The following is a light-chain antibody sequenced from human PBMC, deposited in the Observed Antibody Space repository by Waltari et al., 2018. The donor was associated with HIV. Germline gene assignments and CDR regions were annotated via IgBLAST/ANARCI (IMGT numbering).Light chain of an antibody. CDR3: QAWDSSIHVV. CDR1: KLGDHY. CDR2: QDS. V-gene: IGLV3-1*01. J-gene: IGLJ2*01. Sequence: SYELTHPPSVSVSPGPTASITCSGAKLGDHYACWYPQHPGQSPVLVIYQDSKRPSGIPERFSGSNSGNTATLTISGTQAMDEADYYCQAWDSSIHVVFGGGTKLTVL.